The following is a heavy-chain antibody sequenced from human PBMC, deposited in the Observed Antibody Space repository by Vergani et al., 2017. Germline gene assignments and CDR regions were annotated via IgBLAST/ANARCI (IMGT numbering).Heavy chain of an antibody. J-gene: IGHJ4*02. D-gene: IGHD2-2*01. CDR2: MNPNSGNT. CDR1: GYTFTSYD. Sequence: QVQLVQSGAEVKKPGASVKVSCKASGYTFTSYDINWVRQATGQGLEWMGWMNPNSGNTGYAQKFQGRVTMTRNTSISTAYMELSSLRSEDTAVYYCARAQYCSSTSCMYYYDSSPRYTSGCGGQGPLVTVSS. V-gene: IGHV1-8*01. CDR3: ARAQYCSSTSCMYYYDSSPRYTSGC.